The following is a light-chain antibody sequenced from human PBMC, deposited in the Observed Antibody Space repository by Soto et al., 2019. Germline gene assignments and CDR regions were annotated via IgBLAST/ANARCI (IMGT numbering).Light chain of an antibody. CDR3: SSSTGRYTVV. V-gene: IGLV2-11*01. CDR1: SSDVGAYNY. J-gene: IGLJ2*01. Sequence: QSVLTQPRSVSGSPGQSVTISCTGTSSDVGAYNYVFWYKQHPGKAPKLMIDDVTKLPSGVPDRFSGSKSGNTASLTISGLQADDESDYYCSSSTGRYTVVFSGGTKLTVL. CDR2: DVT.